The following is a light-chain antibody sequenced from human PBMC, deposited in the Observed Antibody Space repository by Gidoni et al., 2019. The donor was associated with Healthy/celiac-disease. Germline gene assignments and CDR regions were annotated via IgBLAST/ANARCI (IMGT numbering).Light chain of an antibody. CDR2: DAS. J-gene: IGKJ2*01. Sequence: DIQMTQSPSSLSASVGDRVTITCQASQDISNYFNWYQQKPGKAPKLLIYDASNLETGVPSRFSGSGSGTDFTFTISSLQAEDIATYYCQQYDNLPYTFGQGTKLEIK. CDR3: QQYDNLPYT. CDR1: QDISNY. V-gene: IGKV1-33*01.